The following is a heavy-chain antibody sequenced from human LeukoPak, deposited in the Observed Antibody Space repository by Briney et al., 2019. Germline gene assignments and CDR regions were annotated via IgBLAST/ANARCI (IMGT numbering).Heavy chain of an antibody. D-gene: IGHD3-22*01. CDR3: TKDYYDSSGYSWGLFDY. CDR1: GFTFSSYG. Sequence: GGSLRLSCAASGFTFSSYGMHWVRQAPGKGLEWVAVISYDGSNKYYADSVKGRFTISRDNSKNTLYLQMNSLRAEDTAVYCCTKDYYDSSGYSWGLFDYWGRGTLVTVSS. J-gene: IGHJ4*02. V-gene: IGHV3-30*18. CDR2: ISYDGSNK.